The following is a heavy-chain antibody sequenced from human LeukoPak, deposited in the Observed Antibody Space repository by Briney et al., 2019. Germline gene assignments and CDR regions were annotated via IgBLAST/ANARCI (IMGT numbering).Heavy chain of an antibody. CDR3: GKVGYFYSYWFRTPGY. CDR1: GFTFSDAV. V-gene: IGHV3-23*01. J-gene: IGHJ4*02. CDR2: ISGDGGVT. D-gene: IGHD3-9*01. Sequence: GGSLRLSCAASGFTFSDAVMSWARQAPGKGLEWVSAISGDGGVTYYAASVKRRFTISRDNSKSTVYLQMNSLNAEDTATYYWGKVGYFYSYWFRTPGYWGQGGLVAVSS.